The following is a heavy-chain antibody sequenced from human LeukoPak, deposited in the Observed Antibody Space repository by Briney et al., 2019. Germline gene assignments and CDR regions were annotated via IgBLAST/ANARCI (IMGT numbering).Heavy chain of an antibody. J-gene: IGHJ4*02. CDR1: GGSFSGYY. D-gene: IGHD2-2*01. CDR3: ARVLGVPAAARYFDY. V-gene: IGHV4-34*01. CDR2: INHSGST. Sequence: QPSETLSLTCAVYGGSFSGYYWSWIRQPPGKGLEWIGEINHSGSTNYNPSLKSRVTISVDTSKNQFSLRLSSVTAADTAVYYCARVLGVPAAARYFDYWGQGTLVTVSS.